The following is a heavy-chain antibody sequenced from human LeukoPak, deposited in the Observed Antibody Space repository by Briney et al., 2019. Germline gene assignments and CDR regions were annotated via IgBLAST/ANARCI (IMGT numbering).Heavy chain of an antibody. V-gene: IGHV3-33*08. Sequence: GGSLRLSCAASGFTFSSYGMHWVRQAPGKGLEWVALIWYDGFNTFYTGSVEGRFTISRDNSKNTLYLQMNSLRAEDTAVYYCARVVGSGSYYNEPSYYFDYWGQGTLVTVSS. CDR2: IWYDGFNT. J-gene: IGHJ4*02. D-gene: IGHD3-10*01. CDR3: ARVVGSGSYYNEPSYYFDY. CDR1: GFTFSSYG.